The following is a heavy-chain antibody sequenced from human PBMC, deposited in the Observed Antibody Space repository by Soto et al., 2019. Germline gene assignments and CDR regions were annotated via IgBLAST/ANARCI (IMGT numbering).Heavy chain of an antibody. Sequence: EVHLLEFGGGLVQPGRSLRLSCAASGFTFSNYAMNWVRQAPGKGLEWVSGITGSGGTTFYADSVKGRFTISRDNSKNTVYLQMNSVRADDTAVYYGAKEYTSTSKGSFDYWGQGALVTVSS. V-gene: IGHV3-23*01. CDR1: GFTFSNYA. CDR3: AKEYTSTSKGSFDY. D-gene: IGHD1-26*01. CDR2: ITGSGGTT. J-gene: IGHJ4*02.